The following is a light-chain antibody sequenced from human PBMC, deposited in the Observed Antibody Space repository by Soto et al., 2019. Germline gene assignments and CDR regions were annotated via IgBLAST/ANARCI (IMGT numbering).Light chain of an antibody. J-gene: IGLJ1*01. CDR2: EVT. CDR3: TSYTPIVTLGSV. Sequence: QSMLTPPASVSGSPGQSITISCTGTSSDIGGYNSVSWYQQHPGRAPRLIIYEVTNRPSGVSNRFSASKSGNTASLTISGLQAEDEADYYCTSYTPIVTLGSVFGTGTKVTVL. CDR1: SSDIGGYNS. V-gene: IGLV2-14*01.